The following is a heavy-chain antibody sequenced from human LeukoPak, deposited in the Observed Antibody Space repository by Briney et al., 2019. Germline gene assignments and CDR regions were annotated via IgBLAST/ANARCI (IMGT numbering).Heavy chain of an antibody. CDR2: IKQDGSEK. D-gene: IGHD4-11*01. V-gene: IGHV3-7*04. Sequence: GGSLRLSCAASGFTFSNYWMSWVRQAPGEGLEWVANIKQDGSEKFYVDSVKGRFTISRDNAKNSLYLQMNSLRAEDTAVYYCARVTTVNAFDYWGQGTLVTVSS. CDR1: GFTFSNYW. J-gene: IGHJ4*02. CDR3: ARVTTVNAFDY.